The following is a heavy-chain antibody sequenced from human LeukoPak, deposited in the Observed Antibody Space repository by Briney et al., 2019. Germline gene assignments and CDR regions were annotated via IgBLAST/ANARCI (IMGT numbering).Heavy chain of an antibody. Sequence: GGSLRLSCAASGFTFSGSAMHWVRQASGKGLEWVGRIRSKANSYATAYAASVRGRFTISRDDSKNTAYLQMNSLKTEDTAVYYCTRPLYCGGDCYPREIADYWGQGTLVTVSS. CDR3: TRPLYCGGDCYPREIADY. CDR1: GFTFSGSA. D-gene: IGHD2-21*02. J-gene: IGHJ4*02. CDR2: IRSKANSYAT. V-gene: IGHV3-73*01.